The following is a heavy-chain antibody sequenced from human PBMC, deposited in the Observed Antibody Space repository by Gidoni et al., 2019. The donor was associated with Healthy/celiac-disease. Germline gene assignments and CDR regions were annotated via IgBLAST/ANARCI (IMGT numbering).Heavy chain of an antibody. Sequence: QVQLQESGPDLVKPSGTLSLTCAVSGGSISSSNWWSWVRQPPGKGLEWIGEIYHSGSTNYNPSLKSRVTISVDKSKNQFSLKLSSVTAADTAVYYCATPEGYYDILTGYYKGAFDIWGQGTMVTVSS. J-gene: IGHJ3*02. CDR3: ATPEGYYDILTGYYKGAFDI. CDR2: IYHSGST. D-gene: IGHD3-9*01. CDR1: GGSISSSNW. V-gene: IGHV4-4*02.